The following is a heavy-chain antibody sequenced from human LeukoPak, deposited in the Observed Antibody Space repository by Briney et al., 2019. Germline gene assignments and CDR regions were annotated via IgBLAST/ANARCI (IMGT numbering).Heavy chain of an antibody. CDR1: GFTFSSYS. D-gene: IGHD6-19*01. V-gene: IGHV3-21*01. Sequence: GGSLRLSCAASGFTFSSYSMNWVRQAPGKGLEWVSSITTSSSYIYYADSVKGRFTISRDNTKNSLSLQMNSLRAEDTAVYYCARDDIAVATCFDYWGQGTLVTVSS. CDR3: ARDDIAVATCFDY. CDR2: ITTSSSYI. J-gene: IGHJ4*02.